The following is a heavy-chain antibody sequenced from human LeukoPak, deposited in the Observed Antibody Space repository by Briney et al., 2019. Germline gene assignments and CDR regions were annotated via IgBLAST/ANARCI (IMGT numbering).Heavy chain of an antibody. CDR1: GGPFTDYSGYS. V-gene: IGHV4-34*01. CDR2: INHSGSP. D-gene: IGHD2-8*02. J-gene: IGHJ6*03. CDR3: ERVRHDPLEYWYYIDL. Sequence: PSETLSLTCAVYGGPFTDYSGYSWSWIRQPPGKGLEWIGEINHSGSPNYNPSLESRLTISVDTSKRQFSLNLNSVTAADADVYNCERVRHDPLEYWYYIDLWGNGTMVSVSS.